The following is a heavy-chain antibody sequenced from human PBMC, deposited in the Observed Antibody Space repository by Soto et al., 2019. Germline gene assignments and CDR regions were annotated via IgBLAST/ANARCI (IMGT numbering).Heavy chain of an antibody. CDR3: ARYSGTYYVY. Sequence: QVQLQESGPGLVKPSETLSLTCTVSGGSISSHYWSWIRQPPGKGLEWIGYIYYSGIANYNPSLKSRVTISVDTSKNQFPLKLSSVTTADTAVYYCARYSGTYYVYWGQGTLVTVSS. V-gene: IGHV4-59*11. CDR2: IYYSGIA. D-gene: IGHD1-26*01. J-gene: IGHJ4*02. CDR1: GGSISSHY.